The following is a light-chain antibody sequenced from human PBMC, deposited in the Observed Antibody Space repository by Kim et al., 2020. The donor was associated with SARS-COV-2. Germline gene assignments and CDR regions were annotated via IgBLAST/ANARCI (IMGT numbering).Light chain of an antibody. Sequence: SVSPGQTASIPCSRDILGNKYVCWYQQKPGQSPVVVMYQDERRPSGIPERFSGSNSGNTATLTISGTQAMDVADYYCQVWDSTTTVFGGGTQLTVL. CDR1: ILGNKY. V-gene: IGLV3-1*01. CDR3: QVWDSTTTV. J-gene: IGLJ2*01. CDR2: QDE.